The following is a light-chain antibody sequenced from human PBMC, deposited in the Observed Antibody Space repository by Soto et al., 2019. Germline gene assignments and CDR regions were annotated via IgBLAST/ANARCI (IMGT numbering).Light chain of an antibody. CDR3: MQSTQLPPT. CDR1: QSLLYNNTYNY. CDR2: FGS. J-gene: IGKJ5*01. V-gene: IGKV2-28*01. Sequence: EIVMTQSPLTLPVTPGEPASISCRSSQSLLYNNTYNYLDWYVQKPGQSPQLLIYFGSNRAPGVPDRFSGSGSGTDFTLKINRVEAEDVGTYYCMQSTQLPPTFGQGTRLEIK.